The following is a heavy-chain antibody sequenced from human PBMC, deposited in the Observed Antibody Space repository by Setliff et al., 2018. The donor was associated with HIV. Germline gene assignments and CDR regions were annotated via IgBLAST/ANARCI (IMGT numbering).Heavy chain of an antibody. CDR3: ARSFDILTGDLDY. D-gene: IGHD3-9*01. V-gene: IGHV1-3*01. J-gene: IGHJ4*02. CDR2: INAGNGNT. CDR1: GYTFTNYA. Sequence: ASVKVSCKASGYTFTNYAMHWVRQAPGQRLEWMGWINAGNGNTKYSQKIQGRVTITRDTSASTAYMELSSLRSEDTAVYYCARSFDILTGDLDYWGQGTLVTVSS.